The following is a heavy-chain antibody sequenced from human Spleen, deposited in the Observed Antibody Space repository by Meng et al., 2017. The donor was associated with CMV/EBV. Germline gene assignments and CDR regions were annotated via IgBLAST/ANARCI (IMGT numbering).Heavy chain of an antibody. D-gene: IGHD3/OR15-3a*01. J-gene: IGHJ6*02. V-gene: IGHV1-18*01. CDR2: ISAYNGNT. CDR3: ARDREIFGPRSYYAMDV. CDR1: YTFTRYG. Sequence: YTFTRYGISWVRQDPGQGLEWVGWISAYNGNTNYAQKLQGRVTMTTDTSTSTAYMELRSLRSDDTAVYYCARDREIFGPRSYYAMDVWGQGTTVTVSS.